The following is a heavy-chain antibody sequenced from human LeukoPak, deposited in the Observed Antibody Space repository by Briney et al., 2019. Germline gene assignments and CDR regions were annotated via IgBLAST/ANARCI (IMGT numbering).Heavy chain of an antibody. CDR1: GLTFSSYA. CDR3: VKERPGKAYADF. D-gene: IGHD1-26*01. J-gene: IGHJ4*02. Sequence: PGGSLRLSCAASGLTFSSYAMSWVRQAPGKGLEWVSAISGSGGSTYYADSVKGRFTISRDNSRFTVHLQMNSLRGEDTAVYYCVKERPGKAYADFWGQGTLVTVSS. CDR2: ISGSGGST. V-gene: IGHV3-23*01.